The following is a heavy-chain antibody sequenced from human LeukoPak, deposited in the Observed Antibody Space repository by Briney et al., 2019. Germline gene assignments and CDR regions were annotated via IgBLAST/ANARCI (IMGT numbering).Heavy chain of an antibody. V-gene: IGHV1-46*01. D-gene: IGHD3-22*01. Sequence: GASVKVSCKASGGTFTSYYMHWVRQAPGQGLEWMGIINPSGGSTSYAQKFQGRVTMTRDMSTSTVYMELNRLKFDDTAVYYCARGTMNLDSWGQGTLVTVSS. CDR2: INPSGGST. CDR1: GGTFTSYY. J-gene: IGHJ4*02. CDR3: ARGTMNLDS.